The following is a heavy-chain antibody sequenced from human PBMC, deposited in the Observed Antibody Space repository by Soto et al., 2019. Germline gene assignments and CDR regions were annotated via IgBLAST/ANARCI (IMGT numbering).Heavy chain of an antibody. CDR2: LSASGDRT. CDR3: AKDGGYYSGGYGYPGL. CDR1: GFSFSSYA. J-gene: IGHJ4*02. D-gene: IGHD2-15*01. Sequence: EVQLLESGGGLVQPGGTLRLSCVVSGFSFSSYAMSWVRQAPGKGLEWVSGLSASGDRTYYADSVKGRFTISRDNSKSTLYLQMDSLGADDTAVYYCAKDGGYYSGGYGYPGLWGQGTVVTVSS. V-gene: IGHV3-23*01.